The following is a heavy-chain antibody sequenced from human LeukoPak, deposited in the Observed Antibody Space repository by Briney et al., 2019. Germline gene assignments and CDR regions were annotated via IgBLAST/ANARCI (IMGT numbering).Heavy chain of an antibody. Sequence: GESLRLSCTASGFSLTPFSMNWVRQAPGKRLEWISSISSNSRYIYYADSLKGRFTISRDNAENSLYLDMYSLRDEDTAVYFCARVDESLDKFDCWGQGTLVTVSS. V-gene: IGHV3-21*01. J-gene: IGHJ4*02. D-gene: IGHD1-1*01. CDR1: GFSLTPFS. CDR3: ARVDESLDKFDC. CDR2: ISSNSRYI.